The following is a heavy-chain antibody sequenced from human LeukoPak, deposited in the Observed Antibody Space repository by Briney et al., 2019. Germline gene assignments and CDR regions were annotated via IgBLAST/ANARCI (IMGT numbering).Heavy chain of an antibody. Sequence: SETLSLTCTVSGGSISSGDYYWSWIRQPPGKGLECIGYIYSSGNTYYTPSLKSRLTISVDTSRNQFSLKLTSVTAADTAVYYCARGEPLNWFDPWGQGTLAIVSS. CDR3: ARGEPLNWFDP. V-gene: IGHV4-30-4*01. J-gene: IGHJ5*02. CDR1: GGSISSGDYY. CDR2: IYSSGNT. D-gene: IGHD1-14*01.